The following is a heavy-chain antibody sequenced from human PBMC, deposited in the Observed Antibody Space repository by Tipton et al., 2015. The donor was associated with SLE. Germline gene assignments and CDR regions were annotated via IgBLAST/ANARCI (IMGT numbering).Heavy chain of an antibody. D-gene: IGHD3-10*01. V-gene: IGHV4-39*02. J-gene: IGHJ4*02. CDR3: AREFDGSGISDY. Sequence: GLVKPSETLSLTCTVSGGSISSSSYYWGWIRQPPGKGLEWIGSIYYSGSTYYNPSLKSRVTISVDTSKNQFSLKLSSVTAADTAVYYCAREFDGSGISDYWGQGTLVTVSS. CDR1: GGSISSSSYY. CDR2: IYYSGST.